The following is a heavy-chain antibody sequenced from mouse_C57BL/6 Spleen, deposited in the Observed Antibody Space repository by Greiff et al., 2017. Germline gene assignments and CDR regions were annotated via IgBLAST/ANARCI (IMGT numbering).Heavy chain of an antibody. CDR1: GYSITSGYY. J-gene: IGHJ4*01. CDR2: ISYDGSN. D-gene: IGHD2-1*01. Sequence: EVKLQESGPGLVKPSQSLSLTCSVTGYSITSGYYWNWIRQFPGNKLEWMGYISYDGSNNYNPSLKNRISITRDTSKNQFFLKLNSVTTEDTATYYCARCRLYYGNYSYYAMDYWGQGTSVTVSS. CDR3: ARCRLYYGNYSYYAMDY. V-gene: IGHV3-6*01.